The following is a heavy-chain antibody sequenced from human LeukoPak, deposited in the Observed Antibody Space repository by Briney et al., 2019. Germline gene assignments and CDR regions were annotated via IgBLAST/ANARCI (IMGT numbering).Heavy chain of an antibody. Sequence: ASVKVSRKASGGTFSSYAISWVRQAPGQGLEWMGGIIPLFGTANYAQKFQGRVTITTDESTGTAYMELSSLRSEDTAVYYCASNQKAYCGGDCHDYYYYYMDVWGKGTTVTVSS. CDR3: ASNQKAYCGGDCHDYYYYYMDV. J-gene: IGHJ6*03. CDR2: IIPLFGTA. CDR1: GGTFSSYA. V-gene: IGHV1-69*05. D-gene: IGHD2-21*02.